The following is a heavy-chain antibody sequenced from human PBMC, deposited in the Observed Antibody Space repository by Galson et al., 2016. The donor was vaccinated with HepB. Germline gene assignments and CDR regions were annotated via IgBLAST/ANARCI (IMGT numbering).Heavy chain of an antibody. CDR2: ISVSGGST. CDR3: AKDIQLESGTYGWRFLRPQFDF. V-gene: IGHV3-23*01. Sequence: SLRLSCAASGFTFSAYVMNWVRQAPGKGLEWVSGISVSGGSTYYAESVKGRFTISRDNSENTLFLQMNSLRVEDTGIYYCAKDIQLESGTYGWRFLRPQFDFWGQGTLVTVSS. J-gene: IGHJ4*02. CDR1: GFTFSAYV. D-gene: IGHD3-10*01.